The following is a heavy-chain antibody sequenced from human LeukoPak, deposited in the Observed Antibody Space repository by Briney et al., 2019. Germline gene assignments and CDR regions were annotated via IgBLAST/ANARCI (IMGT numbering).Heavy chain of an antibody. D-gene: IGHD3-16*02. Sequence: GGSLRLSCGASGFTFSSYGMHWVRQAPGKGLGWVAFIRSDGSTKSYADSVKGRFAISRDNSKNTLYLQMNSLRAEDTAVYYCARRVGDLLLWDWGQGTLVTVSS. CDR3: ARRVGDLLLWD. V-gene: IGHV3-30*02. CDR2: IRSDGSTK. CDR1: GFTFSSYG. J-gene: IGHJ4*02.